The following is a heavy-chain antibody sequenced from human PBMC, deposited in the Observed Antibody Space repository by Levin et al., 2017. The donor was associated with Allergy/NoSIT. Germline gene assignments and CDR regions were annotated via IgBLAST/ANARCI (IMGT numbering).Heavy chain of an antibody. CDR1: GGSISSSNW. D-gene: IGHD3-10*01. CDR3: LSGGYYGSGRVYYMDV. CDR2: IYHSGST. V-gene: IGHV4-4*02. J-gene: IGHJ6*03. Sequence: PSETLSLTCAVSGGSISSSNWWSWVRQPPGKGLEWIGEIYHSGSTNYNPSLKSRVTISVDKSKNQFSLKLSSVTAADTAVYYCLSGGYYGSGRVYYMDVWGKGTTVTVSS.